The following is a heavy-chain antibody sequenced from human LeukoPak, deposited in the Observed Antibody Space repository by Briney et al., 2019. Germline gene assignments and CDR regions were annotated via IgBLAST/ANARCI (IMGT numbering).Heavy chain of an antibody. D-gene: IGHD5-24*01. Sequence: PGGSLRLSCAASGFTFSSYGMHWVRQAPGKGLEWVAVISYDGSNKYYADSVKGRFTISRVNSKNTLYLQMNSLRAEDTAVYYCAKDQGDGYNFIDYWGQGTLVTVSS. CDR2: ISYDGSNK. CDR1: GFTFSSYG. J-gene: IGHJ4*02. V-gene: IGHV3-30*18. CDR3: AKDQGDGYNFIDY.